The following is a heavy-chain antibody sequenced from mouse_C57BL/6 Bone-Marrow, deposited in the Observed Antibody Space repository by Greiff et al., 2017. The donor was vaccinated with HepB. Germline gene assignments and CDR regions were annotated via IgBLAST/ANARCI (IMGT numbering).Heavy chain of an antibody. CDR1: GYTFTSYW. CDR2: IHPSDSDT. Sequence: VQLQQPGAELVKPGASVKVSCKASGYTFTSYWMHWVKQRPGQGLEWIGRIHPSDSDTNYNQKFKGKSTLTVDKSSSTAYMQLSSLTSEDSAVYYCATLYYYGSKAYWGQGTLVTVSA. D-gene: IGHD1-1*01. CDR3: ATLYYYGSKAY. V-gene: IGHV1-74*01. J-gene: IGHJ3*01.